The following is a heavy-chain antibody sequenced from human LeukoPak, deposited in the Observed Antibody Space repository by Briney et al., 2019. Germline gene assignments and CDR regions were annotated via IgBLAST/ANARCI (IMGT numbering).Heavy chain of an antibody. Sequence: GGSLTLSCAASGFTFNNYWMHWVRQAPGKGLVWVSRINSDGSSTGYADSVRGRFTISRDTAKNTLYLQMNSVRVEDTAMYYCAREEYSVRRGARLDHWGQGTLVIVSS. D-gene: IGHD4-11*01. V-gene: IGHV3-74*01. CDR2: INSDGSST. CDR3: AREEYSVRRGARLDH. CDR1: GFTFNNYW. J-gene: IGHJ4*02.